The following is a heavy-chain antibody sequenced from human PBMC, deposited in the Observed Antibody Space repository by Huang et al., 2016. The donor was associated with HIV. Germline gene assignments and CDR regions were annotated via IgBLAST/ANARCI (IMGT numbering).Heavy chain of an antibody. CDR1: GFTFSSYG. CDR3: ARGPIRFLAWLLNFDY. D-gene: IGHD3-3*01. CDR2: ISYDEDNK. J-gene: IGHJ4*02. Sequence: QILLIESGGGVVQPGRSLRLSCAASGFTFSSYGMHWVRQAPGKGLEVGAVISYDEDNKYYAGSGRGRFTISRDNSKNTLYLQMNSLRIEDTAVYYCARGPIRFLAWLLNFDYWGQGALVTVSS. V-gene: IGHV3-30*03.